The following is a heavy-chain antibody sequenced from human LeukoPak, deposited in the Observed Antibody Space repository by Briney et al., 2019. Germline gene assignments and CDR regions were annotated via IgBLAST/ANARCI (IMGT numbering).Heavy chain of an antibody. CDR1: GFSLSNYG. CDR2: IWFDGSNR. D-gene: IGHD3-22*01. CDR3: ARDPQNPYYYDSSGYYNNWFDP. Sequence: QAGGSLRLSCAASGFSLSNYGMHWVRQAPGKGLEWVGVIWFDGSNRHYADSVKGRFTISSDNSKNTLYLQMNSLRAEDTAVYYCARDPQNPYYYDSSGYYNNWFDPWGQGTLVTVSS. J-gene: IGHJ5*02. V-gene: IGHV3-33*01.